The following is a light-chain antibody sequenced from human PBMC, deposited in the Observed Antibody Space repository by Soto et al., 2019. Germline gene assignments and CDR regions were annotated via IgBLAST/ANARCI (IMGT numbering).Light chain of an antibody. J-gene: IGKJ1*01. CDR2: VAS. V-gene: IGKV1-5*01. CDR3: QQYRGT. Sequence: DIQMTQSPSTLSASVGDRVTITCRASQSISNWLAWYQQQPGKAPKLLIYVASSLEGEVPSRFSGSGSGTEFTLPISGLQPDDFASYYCQQYRGTFGQGTKVEIK. CDR1: QSISNW.